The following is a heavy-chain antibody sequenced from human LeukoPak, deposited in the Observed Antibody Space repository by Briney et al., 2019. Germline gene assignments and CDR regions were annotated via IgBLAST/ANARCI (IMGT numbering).Heavy chain of an antibody. CDR3: ARGSMSGMDV. CDR2: IIPILGIA. D-gene: IGHD2-8*01. CDR1: EAPLTTYA. V-gene: IGHV1-69*04. J-gene: IGHJ6*02. Sequence: GPSVRSSGKAFEAPLTTYAISWLGRPLGQGFKWMGRIIPILGIANYAQKFQGRVTITADKSTSTAYMELSSLRSEDTAVYYCARGSMSGMDVWGQGTTVTVSS.